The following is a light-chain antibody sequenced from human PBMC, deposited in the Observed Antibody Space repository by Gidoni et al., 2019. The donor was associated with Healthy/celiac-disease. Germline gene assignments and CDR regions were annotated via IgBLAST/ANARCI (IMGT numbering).Light chain of an antibody. Sequence: EIVLTQSPATLSLSPGERATLSCRASQGVRSYLAWYQQKPGQAPRLLIYDASNRATGIPDRFSGSGSGTDFTLTISSLEPEDFAVYYWQQRSNWLTFGGGTKVEIK. J-gene: IGKJ4*01. V-gene: IGKV3-11*01. CDR2: DAS. CDR3: QQRSNWLT. CDR1: QGVRSY.